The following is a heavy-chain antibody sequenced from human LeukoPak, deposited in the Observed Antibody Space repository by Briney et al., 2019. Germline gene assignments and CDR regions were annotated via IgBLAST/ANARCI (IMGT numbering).Heavy chain of an antibody. D-gene: IGHD1-7*01. CDR2: IYSGGST. CDR3: ARDRENWNYNGYYYYMDV. V-gene: IGHV3-53*01. Sequence: GGSLRLSRSASAFTVISNYMSWVRQAPGKGLEWVSVIYSGGSTYYADSVKGRFTISRDNSKNPLYLQMNSLRSEYTAVYYCARDRENWNYNGYYYYMDVWGKGNTVTVPS. J-gene: IGHJ6*03. CDR1: AFTVISNY.